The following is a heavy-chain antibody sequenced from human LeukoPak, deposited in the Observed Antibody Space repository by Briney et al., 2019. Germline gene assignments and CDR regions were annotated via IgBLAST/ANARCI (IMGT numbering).Heavy chain of an antibody. CDR1: DFTFNNYN. Sequence: PGGSLRLSCTGSDFTFNNYNVNWVRQAPGKGLEWVSAIAGIRSSYSYTYYADSVKGRFTISRDNAKNSLYLQMNSLRAEDTAVYYCARPERLDEGMFDYWGQGALVTVSS. J-gene: IGHJ4*02. V-gene: IGHV3-21*01. CDR2: IAGIRSSYSYT. CDR3: ARPERLDEGMFDY. D-gene: IGHD1-1*01.